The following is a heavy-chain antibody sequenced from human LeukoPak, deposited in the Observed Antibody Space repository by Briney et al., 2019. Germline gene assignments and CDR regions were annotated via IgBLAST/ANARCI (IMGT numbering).Heavy chain of an antibody. CDR1: GFTFSSYA. CDR3: ARARDSYYYYYYMDV. D-gene: IGHD2-21*01. J-gene: IGHJ6*03. CDR2: ISSSGSTI. Sequence: GGSLRLSCAASGFTFSSYAMHWVRQAPGKGLEWVSYISSSGSTIYYADSVKGRFTISRDNAKNSLYLQMNSLRAEDTAVYYCARARDSYYYYYYMDVWGKGTTVTISS. V-gene: IGHV3-48*04.